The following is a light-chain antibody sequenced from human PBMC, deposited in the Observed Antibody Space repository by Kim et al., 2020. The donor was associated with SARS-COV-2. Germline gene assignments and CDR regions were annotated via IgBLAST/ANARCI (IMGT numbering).Light chain of an antibody. CDR3: QSYDSSLNGYV. V-gene: IGLV1-40*01. Sequence: VTISCAGSSSNIGAGYDVHWYQQLPGTAPKLLIYANNNWPSGVPDRFSGSKSDTSASLAITGLQAEDEADYYCQSYDSSLNGYVFGTGTKVTVL. CDR1: SSNIGAGYD. CDR2: ANN. J-gene: IGLJ1*01.